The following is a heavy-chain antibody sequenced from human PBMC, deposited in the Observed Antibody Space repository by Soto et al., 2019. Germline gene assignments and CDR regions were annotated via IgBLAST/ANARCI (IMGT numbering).Heavy chain of an antibody. D-gene: IGHD3-22*01. V-gene: IGHV3-48*01. Sequence: GGSLRLSCAASGFTFSSYSMNWVRQAPGKGLEWVSYISSSSTIYYADSLKFRFTISRDNSNNTLYLQMNSLRAEDTAVYYCAKDYYASSGYGPFDYWGQGTLVTVSS. CDR2: ISSSSTI. CDR1: GFTFSSYS. J-gene: IGHJ4*02. CDR3: AKDYYASSGYGPFDY.